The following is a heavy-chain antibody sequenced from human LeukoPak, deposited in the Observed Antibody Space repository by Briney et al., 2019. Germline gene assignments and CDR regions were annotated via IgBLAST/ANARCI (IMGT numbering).Heavy chain of an antibody. V-gene: IGHV4-59*01. J-gene: IGHJ6*02. D-gene: IGHD2-15*01. Sequence: SETLSLTCTVSGGSISSYYWSGIRQPPGKGLEWIGYIYYSGSTNYNPSLKSRVTISLDTSKNQFSLKLSSVTAADTAVYYCARGGCSGGSCYSPNYYYYYGMDVWGQGTTVTVSS. CDR3: ARGGCSGGSCYSPNYYYYYGMDV. CDR2: IYYSGST. CDR1: GGSISSYY.